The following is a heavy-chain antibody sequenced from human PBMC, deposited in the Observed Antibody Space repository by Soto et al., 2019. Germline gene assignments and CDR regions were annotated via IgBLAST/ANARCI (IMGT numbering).Heavy chain of an antibody. Sequence: GGSLRLSCAASGFTFSSYAMSWVRQAPGKGLEWVSAISGSGGSTYYADSVKGRFTISRDNSKNTLYLQMNSLRAEDTAVYYCAKVLRGYDFWSGYPFDYWGQGTLVTVSS. CDR2: ISGSGGST. CDR1: GFTFSSYA. CDR3: AKVLRGYDFWSGYPFDY. D-gene: IGHD3-3*01. J-gene: IGHJ4*02. V-gene: IGHV3-23*01.